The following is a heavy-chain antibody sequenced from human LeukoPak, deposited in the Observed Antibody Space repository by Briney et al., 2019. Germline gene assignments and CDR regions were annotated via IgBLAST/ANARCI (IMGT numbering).Heavy chain of an antibody. CDR1: GYTFSNYC. CDR2: IYTNTGNP. CDR3: AREGRDSSGYYSDY. J-gene: IGHJ4*02. D-gene: IGHD3-22*01. V-gene: IGHV7-4-1*02. Sequence: ASVKVSCKASGYTFSNYCMHWVRQAPGQGLEWMGWIYTNTGNPTYAQGFTGRFVFSLDTSVSTAYLQISSLKADDTAVYYCAREGRDSSGYYSDYWGQGTLVTISS.